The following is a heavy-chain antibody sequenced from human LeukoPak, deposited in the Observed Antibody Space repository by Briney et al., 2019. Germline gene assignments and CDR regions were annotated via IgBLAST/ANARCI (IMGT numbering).Heavy chain of an antibody. Sequence: KASETLSLTCAVYGGSFSGYYWSWIRRPPGKGLEWIGEINHSGSTNYNPTLKSRVTISVDTSKNQFSLKLSSVTAADTAVYYCASMSIAAAGTYWFDPWGQGTLVTVSS. CDR3: ASMSIAAAGTYWFDP. V-gene: IGHV4-34*01. CDR1: GGSFSGYY. CDR2: INHSGST. D-gene: IGHD6-13*01. J-gene: IGHJ5*02.